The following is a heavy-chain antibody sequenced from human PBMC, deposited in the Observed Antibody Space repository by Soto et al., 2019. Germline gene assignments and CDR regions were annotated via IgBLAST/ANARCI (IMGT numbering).Heavy chain of an antibody. J-gene: IGHJ4*02. Sequence: QVQLVESGGGVVQPGRSLRLSCAASGFTFSSYGMHWVRQAPGKGLEWVAVISYDGSNKYYADSVKGRFTISRDNSKNTLYLQMNSLRAEDTAVYYCAKGSRTFYYDSSGYYNYWGQGTLVTVSS. D-gene: IGHD3-22*01. CDR2: ISYDGSNK. V-gene: IGHV3-30*18. CDR1: GFTFSSYG. CDR3: AKGSRTFYYDSSGYYNY.